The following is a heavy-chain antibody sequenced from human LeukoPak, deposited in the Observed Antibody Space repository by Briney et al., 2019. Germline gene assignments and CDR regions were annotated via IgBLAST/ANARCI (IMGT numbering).Heavy chain of an antibody. CDR1: GVSISGHY. CDR2: ISHSGDT. Sequence: KPSETLSLTCSVSGVSISGHYWSWIRLPPGKGLEWIGYISHSGDTRYSPSLKSRVTISLDTSKNQFSLTLNSVTAADTAVYYCARQPISGWGFDYWGQGTLVTVSS. V-gene: IGHV4-59*08. J-gene: IGHJ4*02. CDR3: ARQPISGWGFDY. D-gene: IGHD6-19*01.